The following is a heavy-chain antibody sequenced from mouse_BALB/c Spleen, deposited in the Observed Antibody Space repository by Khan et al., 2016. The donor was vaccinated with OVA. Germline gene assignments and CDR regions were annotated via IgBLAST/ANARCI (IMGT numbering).Heavy chain of an antibody. J-gene: IGHJ3*01. CDR1: GFTFSDYY. Sequence: EVELVESGGGLVEPGGSLRLSCATSGFTFSDYYMSWVRQPPGKALEWLGFIRKKASGYTTEYSASVKGRFTISRDNSQSILYLPMNSLRAEDSATYYCARVDYGYGFAYWGQGTLVPVSA. V-gene: IGHV7-3*02. D-gene: IGHD1-2*01. CDR2: IRKKASGYTT. CDR3: ARVDYGYGFAY.